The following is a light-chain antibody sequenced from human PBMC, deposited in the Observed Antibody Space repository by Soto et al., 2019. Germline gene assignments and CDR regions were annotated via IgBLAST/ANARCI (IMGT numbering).Light chain of an antibody. CDR3: QQLNSYPLA. V-gene: IGKV1-9*01. CDR1: QGISSY. J-gene: IGKJ3*01. Sequence: DIQLTQSPSFLSASVGDRVTITCRASQGISSYLAWYQQKPGKAPKLLIYAASTLQSGVPSRFRGSGSGTEFTLTTSSLQPEDFATYYCQQLNSYPLAFGPGTKVDIK. CDR2: AAS.